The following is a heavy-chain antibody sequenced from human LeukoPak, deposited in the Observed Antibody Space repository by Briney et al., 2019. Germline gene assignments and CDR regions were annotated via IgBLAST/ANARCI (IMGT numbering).Heavy chain of an antibody. CDR2: INPNRGGT. CDR3: ARGGGSSSWSAYFDY. V-gene: IGHV1-2*02. D-gene: IGHD6-13*01. J-gene: IGHJ4*02. CDR1: GYTFTGYY. Sequence: GAPVKVCCKASGYTFTGYYIHWVRQSPGQGLEWMGWINPNRGGTNYAQKFQGRVTMTRDTSITTAYMDLSRLTSDDTAVYYCARGGGSSSWSAYFDYWGQGTLVTVSS.